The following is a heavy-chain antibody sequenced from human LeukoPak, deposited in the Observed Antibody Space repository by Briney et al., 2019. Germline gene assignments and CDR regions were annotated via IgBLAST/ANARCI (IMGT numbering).Heavy chain of an antibody. Sequence: GASVKVSCKASGYTFTSYYMHWVRQAPGQGLEWMGRINPNSGGTNYAQKFQGRVTMTRDTSFSTAYMELSRLRSDDTAVYYCALIGGGPYYDILTGYSYYFDYWGQGTLVTVSS. D-gene: IGHD3-9*01. CDR2: INPNSGGT. CDR3: ALIGGGPYYDILTGYSYYFDY. V-gene: IGHV1-2*06. J-gene: IGHJ4*02. CDR1: GYTFTSYY.